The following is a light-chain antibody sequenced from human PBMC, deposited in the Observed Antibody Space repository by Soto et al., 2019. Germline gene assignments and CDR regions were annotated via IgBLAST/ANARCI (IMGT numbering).Light chain of an antibody. CDR1: QSISRY. CDR3: QQYGSSGT. Sequence: EIVLTQSPGTLSLSPGERATLSCRASQSISRYLAWYQQKPGQGPRLLIYGASSRATGTPDRFSGSGSGTDFTLTISSLEPEDFAVYYCQQYGSSGTFGQGTKVDI. J-gene: IGKJ1*01. CDR2: GAS. V-gene: IGKV3-20*01.